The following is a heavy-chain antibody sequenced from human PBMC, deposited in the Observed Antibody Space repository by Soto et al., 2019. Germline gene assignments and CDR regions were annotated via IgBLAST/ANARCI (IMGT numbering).Heavy chain of an antibody. V-gene: IGHV4-31*03. Sequence: SETLSLTCTVSGGSISSGGYYWSWIRQHPGKGLEWIGYIYYSGSTYYNPSLKSRVTISVDTSKNQFSLKLSSVTAADTAVYYCARDRVGGYYDILTGYSQNYYYYGMDVWGQGTTVTVSS. D-gene: IGHD3-9*01. CDR2: IYYSGST. CDR1: GGSISSGGYY. J-gene: IGHJ6*02. CDR3: ARDRVGGYYDILTGYSQNYYYYGMDV.